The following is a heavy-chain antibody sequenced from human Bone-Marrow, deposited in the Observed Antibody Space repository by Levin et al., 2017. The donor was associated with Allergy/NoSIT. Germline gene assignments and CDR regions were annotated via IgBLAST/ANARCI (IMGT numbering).Heavy chain of an antibody. V-gene: IGHV3-20*04. D-gene: IGHD1-26*01. CDR2: ISWNGGST. J-gene: IGHJ4*02. Sequence: TGGSLRLSCAASGFTFDDYGMSWVRQPPGKGLEWVSGISWNGGSTGYADSVKGRFTVSRDNAKSSLYLQMSSLRAEDTALYYCARRQGRNSGSFESWGQGTLVTVSS. CDR1: GFTFDDYG. CDR3: ARRQGRNSGSFES.